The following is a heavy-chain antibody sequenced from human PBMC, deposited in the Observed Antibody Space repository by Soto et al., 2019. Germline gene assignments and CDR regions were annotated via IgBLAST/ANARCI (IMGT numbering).Heavy chain of an antibody. CDR1: GYTFTNYV. D-gene: IGHD2-2*01. V-gene: IGHV1-18*01. CDR2: ISAYTNNP. J-gene: IGHJ5*02. CDR3: ARVIPGAEAWFGP. Sequence: QVQLVQSGGEVKKPGASVKVSCRASGYTFTNYVVTWVRQAPEQGLEWMGWISAYTNNPNYAQKFQGRVTMTIDTSTTTAYMDLRSLTSDDTAVYYCARVIPGAEAWFGPWGQGTLVTVSS.